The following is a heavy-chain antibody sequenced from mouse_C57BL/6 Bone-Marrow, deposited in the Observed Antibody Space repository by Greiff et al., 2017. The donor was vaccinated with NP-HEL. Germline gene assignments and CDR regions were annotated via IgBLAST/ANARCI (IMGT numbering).Heavy chain of an antibody. CDR1: GFSLTSYG. Sequence: VKLVESGPGLVAPSQSLSITCTVSGFSLTSYGVHWVRQPPGKGLEWLVVIWSDGSTTYNSALKSRLSISKDNSKSQVFLKMNSLQTDDTAMYYCARHTRFITTVPYAMDYWGQGTSVTVSS. D-gene: IGHD1-1*01. CDR2: IWSDGST. V-gene: IGHV2-6-1*01. CDR3: ARHTRFITTVPYAMDY. J-gene: IGHJ4*01.